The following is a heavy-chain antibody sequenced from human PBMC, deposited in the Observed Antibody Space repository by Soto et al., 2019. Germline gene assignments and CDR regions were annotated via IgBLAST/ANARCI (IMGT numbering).Heavy chain of an antibody. Sequence: SETLSLTFTVSGGSISSSSYYWGWIRQPPGKGLEWIGSIYYSGSTYYNPSLKSRVTISVGTSKNQFSLKLSSVTAADTAVYYCARGTMVRGVTDDYYFDYWGQGTLVTVSS. CDR3: ARGTMVRGVTDDYYFDY. CDR1: GGSISSSSYY. D-gene: IGHD3-10*01. V-gene: IGHV4-39*01. CDR2: IYYSGST. J-gene: IGHJ4*02.